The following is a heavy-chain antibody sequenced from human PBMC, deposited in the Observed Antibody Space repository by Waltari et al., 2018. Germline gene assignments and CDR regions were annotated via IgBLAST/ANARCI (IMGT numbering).Heavy chain of an antibody. CDR3: TRSADGDFAD. CDR1: GFLFSHPW. Sequence: EVHLVESGGGSVKPGGSLRLSCVASGFLFSHPWWSWVRQAPGKGREWLGRIKTRTEGGTVDYLALVKDRFTISRDDSRNTLFLQLNNLKTDDTGVYFCTRSADGDFADWGQGTLVTVSS. V-gene: IGHV3-15*01. J-gene: IGHJ4*02. CDR2: IKTRTEGGTV. D-gene: IGHD3-10*01.